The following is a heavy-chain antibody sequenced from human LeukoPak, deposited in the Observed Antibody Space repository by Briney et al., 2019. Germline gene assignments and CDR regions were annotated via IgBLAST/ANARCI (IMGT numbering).Heavy chain of an antibody. CDR2: ISSGSRTI. D-gene: IGHD6-13*01. V-gene: IGHV3-48*01. CDR3: ARDRSNSWSKDY. J-gene: IGHJ4*02. CDR1: GFTFGDYA. Sequence: GGSLRLSCTASGFTFGDYAMNWVRQAPGKGLEWVSYISSGSRTIYYADSVKGRFTISRDNAKNSLYLQMNSLRADDTAVYYCARDRSNSWSKDYWGQGTLVTVSS.